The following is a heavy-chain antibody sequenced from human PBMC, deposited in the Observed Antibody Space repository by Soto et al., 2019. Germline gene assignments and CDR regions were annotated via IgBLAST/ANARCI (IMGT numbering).Heavy chain of an antibody. Sequence: PGGSLRLSCAVSGFTFGDHYIDWVRQAPGKGLEWIGRMRSKVHSYSTAYAASVKGRLTLSRDDSKNSVYLQMNSLKTEDTAVYFCFRTIPPATTSYLAYWGQGTLVTVSS. D-gene: IGHD1-1*01. V-gene: IGHV3-72*01. J-gene: IGHJ4*02. CDR2: MRSKVHSYST. CDR1: GFTFGDHY. CDR3: FRTIPPATTSYLAY.